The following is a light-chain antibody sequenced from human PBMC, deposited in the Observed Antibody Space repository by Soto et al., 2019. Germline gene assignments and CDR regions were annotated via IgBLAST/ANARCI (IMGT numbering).Light chain of an antibody. CDR1: QSVSSN. CDR2: GAS. V-gene: IGKV3-15*01. CDR3: QQYNNWPPYT. J-gene: IGKJ2*01. Sequence: EIVMTQSPATLSVSPGERATLSCSASQSVSSNLAWYQQKPGQAPRLLIYGASTRATGIPARFSGSGSGTEFTLTLSSLQSEDFAVYYCQQYNNWPPYTFGQGTKLEIK.